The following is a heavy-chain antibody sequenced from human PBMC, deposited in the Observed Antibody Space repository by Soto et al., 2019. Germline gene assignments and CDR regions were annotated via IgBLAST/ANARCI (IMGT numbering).Heavy chain of an antibody. CDR3: AKSAAAGNHYYYGMDV. V-gene: IGHV3-9*01. CDR1: GFTFDDYA. J-gene: IGHJ6*02. D-gene: IGHD6-13*01. CDR2: ISWNSGSI. Sequence: PGGSLRLSCAASGFTFDDYAMHWVRQAPGKGLEWVSGISWNSGSIGYADSVKGRLTISRDNAKNSLYLQMNSLRAEDTALYYCAKSAAAGNHYYYGMDVWGQGTTVTVSS.